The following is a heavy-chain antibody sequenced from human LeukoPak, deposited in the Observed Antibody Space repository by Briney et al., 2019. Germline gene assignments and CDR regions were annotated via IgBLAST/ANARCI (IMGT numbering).Heavy chain of an antibody. V-gene: IGHV3-23*01. CDR3: ATDLHFGYCTATSCANY. CDR1: GFTFSSYA. CDR2: IFGSGGST. J-gene: IGHJ4*02. Sequence: GGSLRLSCAASGFTFSSYAMYWVRQAPGKGLEWVSGIFGSGGSTHYADSVKGRFTISRDNSKNTLYLQMSSLRTEDTAVYYCATDLHFGYCTATSCANYWGQGTLVTVSS. D-gene: IGHD2-2*03.